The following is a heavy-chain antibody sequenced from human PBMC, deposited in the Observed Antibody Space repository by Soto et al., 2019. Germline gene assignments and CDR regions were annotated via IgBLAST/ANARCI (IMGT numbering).Heavy chain of an antibody. CDR1: GFICSSYD. CDR3: AKATAITGGAFEI. J-gene: IGHJ3*02. Sequence: GGSLRLSCAVSGFICSSYDMSWVRQAPRKGLDWVSTILVGGSTHYEDSVKGRFTISRDTSKNTVYLQMNSLTAGDTAVYYCAKATAITGGAFEIYGQGTLVTVSS. D-gene: IGHD5-12*01. V-gene: IGHV3-23*01. CDR2: ILVGGST.